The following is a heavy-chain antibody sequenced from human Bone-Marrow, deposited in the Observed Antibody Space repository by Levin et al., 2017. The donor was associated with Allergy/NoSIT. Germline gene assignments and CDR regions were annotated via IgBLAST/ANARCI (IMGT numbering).Heavy chain of an antibody. J-gene: IGHJ4*02. V-gene: IGHV3-33*01. D-gene: IGHD3-22*01. CDR2: IWYDGSNK. Sequence: QPGGSLRLSCAASGFTFSNSGMHWVRQAPGKGLEWVAVIWYDGSNKYYADSVKGRFTISRDNSKNTLYLQMNSLRAEDTAVYYCARDADDSSGYYTFDYWGQGTLVTVSS. CDR3: ARDADDSSGYYTFDY. CDR1: GFTFSNSG.